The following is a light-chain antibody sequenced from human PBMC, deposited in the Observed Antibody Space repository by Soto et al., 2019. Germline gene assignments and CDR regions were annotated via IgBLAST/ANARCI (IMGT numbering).Light chain of an antibody. CDR3: QQRVNWPLFS. Sequence: EIVLTQSPATLSLSPGERATLSCRASQSVTNNLVWYQQKPGQAPRLLLYYASNRATGVPARFSGSGFGTDFTLTISSLEPEDFAVYYCQQRVNWPLFSFGPGTKLDIK. J-gene: IGKJ3*01. CDR1: QSVTNN. V-gene: IGKV3-11*01. CDR2: YAS.